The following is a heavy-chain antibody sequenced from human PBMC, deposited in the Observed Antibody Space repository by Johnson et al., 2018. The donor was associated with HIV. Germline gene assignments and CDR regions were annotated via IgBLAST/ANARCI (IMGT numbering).Heavy chain of an antibody. V-gene: IGHV3-20*04. D-gene: IGHD6-13*01. CDR3: ARDWGVDDSSWPMEMGGAVEI. Sequence: VQLVESGGGVVRPGGSLRLSCAASGFTFDDYGMSWVRQAPGEGLEWVSGIYWSGGRQGSADSVWGRFTFSRHNAKNTVYLQMNSLSAEDTAVYYCARDWGVDDSSWPMEMGGAVEIWGKGKMVTVSS. J-gene: IGHJ3*02. CDR1: GFTFDDYG. CDR2: IYWSGGRQ.